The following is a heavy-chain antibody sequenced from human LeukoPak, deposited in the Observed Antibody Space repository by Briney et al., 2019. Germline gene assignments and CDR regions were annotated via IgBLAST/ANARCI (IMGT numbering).Heavy chain of an antibody. CDR2: IYYSGST. V-gene: IGHV4-59*08. CDR1: GGSISSYY. D-gene: IGHD1-26*01. Sequence: SETLSLTCTVSGGSISSYYWSWIRQPPGKGLEWIGYIYYSGSTNYNPSLKSRVTISVDTSKNQFSLKLSSVTAADTAVYYCARREGIGGSFDYWGQGTLDTVSS. CDR3: ARREGIGGSFDY. J-gene: IGHJ4*02.